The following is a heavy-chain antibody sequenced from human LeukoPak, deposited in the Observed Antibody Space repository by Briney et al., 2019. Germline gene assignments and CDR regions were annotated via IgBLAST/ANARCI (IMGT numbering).Heavy chain of an antibody. V-gene: IGHV4-31*03. CDR1: GGSISSGGYY. CDR3: ASSSGYYYFDY. Sequence: SQTLSLTCTVSGGSISSGGYYWSSIRQHPGKGLEWLGYIYYSGSTYYNPSLETRVTISVDTSKNQFSLKLSSVTAADTAVYYCASSSGYYYFDYWGQGTLVTVSS. CDR2: IYYSGST. J-gene: IGHJ4*02. D-gene: IGHD3-22*01.